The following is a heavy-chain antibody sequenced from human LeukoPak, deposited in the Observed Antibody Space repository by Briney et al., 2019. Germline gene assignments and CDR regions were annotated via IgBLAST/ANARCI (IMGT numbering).Heavy chain of an antibody. CDR2: INGGSGNT. CDR3: ANPRYDSSGYYYVD. V-gene: IGHV1-3*01. Sequence: ASVKVSCKASGYTFIDYTMHWLRQAPGQRLDWMGWINGGSGNTKYSPEFQGRVTITRDTSASTGYMELSSLRSEDTAVYYCANPRYDSSGYYYVDWGQGTQVTVSS. CDR1: GYTFIDYT. D-gene: IGHD3-22*01. J-gene: IGHJ4*02.